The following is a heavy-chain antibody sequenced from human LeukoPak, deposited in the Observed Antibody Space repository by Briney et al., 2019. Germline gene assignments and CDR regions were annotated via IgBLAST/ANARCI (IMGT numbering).Heavy chain of an antibody. CDR2: IYSDGNT. CDR1: GFTVGSNT. J-gene: IGHJ5*02. D-gene: IGHD3-22*01. Sequence: PGGSLRLSCAASGFTVGSNTMSWVRQPPGRGLEWVSGIYSDGNTYYADSVKGRFIISRDNSKNTLYLQMNSLRAEDTAVYYCARDPPLYYDPNWFDPWGQGTLVTVSS. CDR3: ARDPPLYYDPNWFDP. V-gene: IGHV3-66*01.